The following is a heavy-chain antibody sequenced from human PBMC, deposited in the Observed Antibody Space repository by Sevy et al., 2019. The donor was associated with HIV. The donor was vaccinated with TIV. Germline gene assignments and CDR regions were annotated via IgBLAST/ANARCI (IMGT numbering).Heavy chain of an antibody. V-gene: IGHV3-9*01. Sequence: GGSLRLSCAASGFTFADYAMHWVRQAPGKGLEWVSGISWNSGSVGYADSVKGRFTISRDNAKNSLYLQMNSLRAEDSALYYCGKAVRLGPLHYYNYMDVWGKGTTVAVSS. J-gene: IGHJ6*03. CDR2: ISWNSGSV. CDR1: GFTFADYA. CDR3: GKAVRLGPLHYYNYMDV.